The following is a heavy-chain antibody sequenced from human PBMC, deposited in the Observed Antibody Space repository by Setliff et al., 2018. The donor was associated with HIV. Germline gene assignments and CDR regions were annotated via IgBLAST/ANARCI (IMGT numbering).Heavy chain of an antibody. Sequence: ASVKVSCKASGDTFSNSAIYWVRQAPGQGLEWMGGFDPEDGETIYAQKFQGRVTMTEDTSTDTAYMELSSLRSEDTAVYYCARVMGATTGFHDYWGQGTLVTVSS. CDR2: FDPEDGET. D-gene: IGHD1-26*01. V-gene: IGHV1-24*01. CDR3: ARVMGATTGFHDY. J-gene: IGHJ4*02. CDR1: GDTFSNSA.